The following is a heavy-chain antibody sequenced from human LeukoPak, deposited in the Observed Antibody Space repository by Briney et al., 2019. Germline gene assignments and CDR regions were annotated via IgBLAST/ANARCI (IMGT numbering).Heavy chain of an antibody. CDR2: IYISGST. CDR3: ARAADTYCSRTSCYTVGPAWFDP. J-gene: IGHJ5*02. D-gene: IGHD2-2*02. Sequence: SETLSLTCTVSGGSISSGSHYWSWIRQPAGKGLEWIGRIYISGSTKYNSSLKSRVSISLDTSKNQFSLKLSSVTAADTAVYYCARAADTYCSRTSCYTVGPAWFDPWGQGTLVTVSS. CDR1: GGSISSGSHY. V-gene: IGHV4-61*02.